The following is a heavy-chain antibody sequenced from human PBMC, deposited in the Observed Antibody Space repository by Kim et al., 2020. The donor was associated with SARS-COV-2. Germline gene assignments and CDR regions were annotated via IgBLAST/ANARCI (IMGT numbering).Heavy chain of an antibody. D-gene: IGHD6-19*01. CDR1: GFTFSSYT. J-gene: IGHJ4*01. CDR3: AKSVADPSLFDY. CDR2: IVSSGSIT. V-gene: IGHV3-23*03. Sequence: GGSLRLSCAASGFTFSSYTMSWVRQAPGKGLEWVPVIVSSGSITYYADSVKGRFTISRDNSKNPLDLQMNNLRAEDTAVYYWAKSVADPSLFDY.